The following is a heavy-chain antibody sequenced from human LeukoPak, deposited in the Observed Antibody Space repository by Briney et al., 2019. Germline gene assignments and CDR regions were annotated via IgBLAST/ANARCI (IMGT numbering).Heavy chain of an antibody. CDR3: ARVGGSPSDFNY. V-gene: IGHV4-4*02. Sequence: WIGEIYHSGSTNYNPSLKSRVTISVDKSKNQFSLKLSSVTAADTAVYYCARVGGSPSDFNYWGQGTLVTVSS. D-gene: IGHD2-15*01. J-gene: IGHJ4*02. CDR2: IYHSGST.